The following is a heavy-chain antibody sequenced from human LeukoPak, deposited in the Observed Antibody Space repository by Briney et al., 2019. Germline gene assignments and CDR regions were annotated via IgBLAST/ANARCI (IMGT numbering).Heavy chain of an antibody. Sequence: PGGPLKPSVEASGFTSSKAGITWVGQAPGKGRDWVGRIKSKTDGGTTDYAAPVKGRFTISRDDSKNTLYLQMNSLKTEDTAAYYCTTGDLIRSGGQGTLVTVSS. CDR3: TTGDLIRS. V-gene: IGHV3-15*01. CDR2: IKSKTDGGTT. CDR1: GFTSSKAG. J-gene: IGHJ4*02. D-gene: IGHD3-16*01.